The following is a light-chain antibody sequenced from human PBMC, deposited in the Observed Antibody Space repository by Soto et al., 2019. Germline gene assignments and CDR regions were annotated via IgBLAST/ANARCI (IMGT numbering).Light chain of an antibody. V-gene: IGLV2-11*01. CDR2: DVS. J-gene: IGLJ2*01. Sequence: QSALTQPRSVSGSPGQSVTISCTGSSSDVGGYNFVSWYQQHPGKVPKLIIFDVSNRPSGVPNRFSGSKSGNTASLTISGLQAEDEADYFCCSYGGTYAGVFGGGTQLTVL. CDR1: SSDVGGYNF. CDR3: CSYGGTYAGV.